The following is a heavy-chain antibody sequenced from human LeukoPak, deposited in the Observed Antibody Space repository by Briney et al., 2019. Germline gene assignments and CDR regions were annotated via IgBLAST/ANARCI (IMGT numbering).Heavy chain of an antibody. CDR2: IYYSGST. V-gene: IGHV4-39*01. J-gene: IGHJ5*02. CDR3: ARHLWFGELSNWFDP. Sequence: SETLSLTCTVSGGSISSSSHYWGWIRQPPGKGLEWIGSIYYSGSTYYNPSLKSRVTISVDTSKNQFSLKLSSVTAADTAVYYCARHLWFGELSNWFDPWGQGTLVTVSS. CDR1: GGSISSSSHY. D-gene: IGHD3-10*01.